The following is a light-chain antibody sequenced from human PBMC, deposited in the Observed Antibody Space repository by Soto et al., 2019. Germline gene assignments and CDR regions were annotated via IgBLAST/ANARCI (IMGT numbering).Light chain of an antibody. CDR3: RSYVHGFPYV. CDR2: EVD. V-gene: IGLV2-14*01. J-gene: IGLJ1*01. CDR1: SSDVGFYNY. Sequence: QAARTQPAPVSGSPGQSITISCTGTSSDVGFYNYVSWYQQQHPGKAPKLMIYEVDNRPSGVSIRFSGSKSGNTASLTISGLLAEYEADYYCRSYVHGFPYVLGTGTKVAGL.